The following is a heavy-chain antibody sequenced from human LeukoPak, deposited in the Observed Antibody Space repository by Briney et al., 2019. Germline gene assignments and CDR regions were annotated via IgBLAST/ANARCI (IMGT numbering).Heavy chain of an antibody. D-gene: IGHD6-19*01. J-gene: IGHJ4*02. CDR1: GGSFSGYY. V-gene: IGHV4-34*01. Sequence: SETLSLTCAVYGGSFSGYYWSWIRQPPGKGLEWIGEINHSGSTNYNPSLKSRVTISVDTSKNQFSLKLSSVTAADTAVYYCARDEAVAGTLADYWGQGTLVTVSS. CDR3: ARDEAVAGTLADY. CDR2: INHSGST.